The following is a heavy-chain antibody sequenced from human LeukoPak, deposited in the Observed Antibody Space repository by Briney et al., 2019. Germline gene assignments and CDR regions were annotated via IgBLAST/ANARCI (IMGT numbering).Heavy chain of an antibody. J-gene: IGHJ3*02. CDR1: GFTFSSYG. V-gene: IGHV3-30*02. CDR3: AKDYCRGQYCSGGSCYSLGLDAFDI. CDR2: IRYDGSNK. Sequence: GGSLRLSCAASGFTFSSYGMHWVRQAPGKGLEWVAFIRYDGSNKYYADSVKGRFTISRDNSKNTLYLQMNSLRAEDTAVYYCAKDYCRGQYCSGGSCYSLGLDAFDIWGQGTMVTVSS. D-gene: IGHD2-15*01.